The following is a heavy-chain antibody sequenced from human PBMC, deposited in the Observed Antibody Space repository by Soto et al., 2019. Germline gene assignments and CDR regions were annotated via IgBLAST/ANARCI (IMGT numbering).Heavy chain of an antibody. CDR2: IIPIFGTA. CDR3: AREGVDGTVFDY. V-gene: IGHV1-69*13. Sequence: ASVKVSCKASGGTFSSYAISWVRQAPGQGLEWMGGIIPIFGTANYAQKFQGRVTITADESTSTAYMELSSLRSEDTAVCYCAREGVDGTVFDYWCQATLVTVSS. CDR1: GGTFSSYA. D-gene: IGHD6-19*01. J-gene: IGHJ4*02.